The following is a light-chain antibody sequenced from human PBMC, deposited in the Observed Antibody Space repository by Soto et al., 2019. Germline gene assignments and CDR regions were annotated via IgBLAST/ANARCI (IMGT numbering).Light chain of an antibody. CDR3: SSYTSDSSYV. CDR1: SSDVGLYDY. CDR2: AVS. V-gene: IGLV2-14*01. J-gene: IGLJ1*01. Sequence: QWALTQPASWSGSPGQSITISGTGTSSDVGLYDYVSWYQQHPGKAPQLMIYAVSNRPSGVSNRFSASKSGNTASLFISGLQAEDEADYYCSSYTSDSSYVFGSGTKVNVL.